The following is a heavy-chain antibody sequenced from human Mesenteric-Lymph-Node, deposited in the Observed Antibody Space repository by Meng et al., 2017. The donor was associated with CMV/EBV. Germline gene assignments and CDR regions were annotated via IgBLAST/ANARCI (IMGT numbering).Heavy chain of an antibody. CDR1: GGSISSYY. V-gene: IGHV4-59*01. Sequence: SETLSLTCTVSGGSISSYYWSWIRQPPGKGLEWIGYIYYSGSTNYNPSLKSRVTISVDTSKNQLSLKLSSVTAADTAVYYCARSPTPRVTDRFDYWGQGTLVTVSS. D-gene: IGHD5-18*01. CDR3: ARSPTPRVTDRFDY. CDR2: IYYSGST. J-gene: IGHJ4*02.